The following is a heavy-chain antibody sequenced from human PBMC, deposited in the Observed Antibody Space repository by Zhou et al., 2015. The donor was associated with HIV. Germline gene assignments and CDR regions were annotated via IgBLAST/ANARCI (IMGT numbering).Heavy chain of an antibody. J-gene: IGHJ6*02. CDR2: INAGNGNT. CDR1: GYTFTSYA. V-gene: IGHV1-3*05. Sequence: QVQLVQSGAEEKKPGASVKVSCKASGYTFTSYAMHWVRQAPGQRLEWMGWINAGNGNTKYSQKFQGRVTITRDTSASTAYMELSSLRSEDTAVYYCAREDWIVVPAGYYGMDVVGPRDHGHRLL. CDR3: AREDWIVVPAGYYGMDV. D-gene: IGHD2-2*01.